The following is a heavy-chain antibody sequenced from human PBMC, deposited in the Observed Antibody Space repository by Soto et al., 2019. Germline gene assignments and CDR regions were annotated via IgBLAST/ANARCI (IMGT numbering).Heavy chain of an antibody. CDR1: GGTFSSYA. CDR3: ARDSYSSSSHYYYGMDV. CDR2: IIPIFGTA. V-gene: IGHV1-69*01. Sequence: QVQLVQSGAEVKKPGSSVKVSCKASGGTFSSYAISWVRQAPGQGLEWMGGIIPIFGTANYEQKFQGRVTITADESTSTAYMELSSLRSEDTAVYYCARDSYSSSSHYYYGMDVWGQGTTVTVSS. D-gene: IGHD6-6*01. J-gene: IGHJ6*02.